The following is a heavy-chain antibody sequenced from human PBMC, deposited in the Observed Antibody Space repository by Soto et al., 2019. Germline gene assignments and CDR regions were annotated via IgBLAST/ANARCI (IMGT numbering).Heavy chain of an antibody. J-gene: IGHJ6*02. CDR2: IYYSGNT. V-gene: IGHV4-39*01. Sequence: PSETLSLTCTVSGGSISSSNYYWGWIRQPPGKGLEWIGNIYYSGNTYYNPSLKSRVTISVDTSKNQFSLRLSSVTAADTAVYYCARHLFLYPDGHYGMDVWGQGTTVTVSS. CDR1: GGSISSSNYY. CDR3: ARHLFLYPDGHYGMDV. D-gene: IGHD2-8*01.